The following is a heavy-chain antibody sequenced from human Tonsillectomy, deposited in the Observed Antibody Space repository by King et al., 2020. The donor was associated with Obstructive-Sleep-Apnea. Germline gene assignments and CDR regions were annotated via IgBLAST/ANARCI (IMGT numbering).Heavy chain of an antibody. CDR1: GGSISSYY. CDR3: ARGGRWLQWGGFDY. V-gene: IGHV4-59*01. CDR2: IYYSGST. J-gene: IGHJ4*02. D-gene: IGHD5-24*01. Sequence: PLQESGPGLVKPSETLSLTCTVSGGSISSYYWSWIRQPPGKGLEWIGYIYYSGSTNYNPSLKSRVTISVDTSKNQFSLKLSSVTAADTAVYYCARGGRWLQWGGFDYWGQGTLVTVSS.